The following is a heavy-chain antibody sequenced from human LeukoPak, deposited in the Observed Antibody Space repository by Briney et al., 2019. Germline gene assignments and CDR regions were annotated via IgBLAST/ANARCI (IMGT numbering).Heavy chain of an antibody. CDR2: ISGSGGST. CDR3: ARDWASSGWPYYFDY. CDR1: GFTFSSYV. V-gene: IGHV3-23*01. Sequence: GGSLRLSCAASGFTFSSYVMSWVRQAPGKGLEWVSGISGSGGSTYYADSVKGRFTMSRDNSKNSLYLQMNSLRAEDTAVYYCARDWASSGWPYYFDYWGQGTLVTVSS. J-gene: IGHJ4*02. D-gene: IGHD6-19*01.